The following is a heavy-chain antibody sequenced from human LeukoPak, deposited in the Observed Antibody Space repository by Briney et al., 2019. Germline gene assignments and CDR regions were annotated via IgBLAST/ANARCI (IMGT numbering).Heavy chain of an antibody. CDR3: AKVPGPYSGSSYFDY. Sequence: PGRSLRLSCVGSRFIFDDYGMHWVRQAPGKGLEWVSGISWNSGSKGYADSVKGRFTISRDNAKNSLYLQMNSLRPEDTAFYYCAKVPGPYSGSSYFDYWGQGTLVTVSS. D-gene: IGHD1-26*01. CDR2: ISWNSGSK. CDR1: RFIFDDYG. V-gene: IGHV3-9*01. J-gene: IGHJ4*02.